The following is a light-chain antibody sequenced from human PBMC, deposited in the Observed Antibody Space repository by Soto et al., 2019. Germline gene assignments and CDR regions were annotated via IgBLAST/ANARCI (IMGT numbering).Light chain of an antibody. CDR2: KNN. J-gene: IGLJ1*01. CDR1: SSSIGSNN. V-gene: IGLV1-44*01. Sequence: QSVLTQPPSASGTPGQRVTMSCSGSSSSIGSNNVAWYQQLPGTAPKPLINKNNRRPSGVPDRFSGSKSGSSASLAISGLQAEDEADYYCATWDDSLRRYVFGTGTKVTVL. CDR3: ATWDDSLRRYV.